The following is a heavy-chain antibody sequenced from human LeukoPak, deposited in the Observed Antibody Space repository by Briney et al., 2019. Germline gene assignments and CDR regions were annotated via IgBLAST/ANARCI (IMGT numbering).Heavy chain of an antibody. Sequence: PSETLSLTCTVSGGSISNHYWSWRRQPPGKGLEWIGYIYYSGSTNYNPSLKSRVTISVDTSKKQFSLDLRSVTAADTAIYYCAIHATGWYGDSWGQGTLVTVSS. J-gene: IGHJ5*01. CDR2: IYYSGST. V-gene: IGHV4-59*08. CDR3: AIHATGWYGDS. CDR1: GGSISNHY. D-gene: IGHD6-19*01.